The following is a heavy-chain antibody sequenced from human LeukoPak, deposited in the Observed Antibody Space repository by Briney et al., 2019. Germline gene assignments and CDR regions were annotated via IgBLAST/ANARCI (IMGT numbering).Heavy chain of an antibody. CDR1: GYTFTSTG. CDR3: TRDMVRGLSAFDY. CDR2: INGYGGNT. D-gene: IGHD3-10*01. Sequence: ASVRVSCKASGYTFTSTGFSWVRRAPGQGLEWMGWINGYGGNTNYAQKFQGRVTMTTDTSTSTAYMELRSLRPDDTAVYYCTRDMVRGLSAFDYWGQGTLVTVSS. J-gene: IGHJ4*02. V-gene: IGHV1-18*01.